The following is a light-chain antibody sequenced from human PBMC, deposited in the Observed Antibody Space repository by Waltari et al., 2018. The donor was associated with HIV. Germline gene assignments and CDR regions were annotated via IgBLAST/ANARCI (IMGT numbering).Light chain of an antibody. J-gene: IGLJ3*02. CDR3: CSYAGTWV. Sequence: QSALTHPPSVSGSPGQSLPLPCTGSSREPGTYNLVSWYQQHPGKAPKLMIYEGSKRPSGVSYRFSGSKSGNTASLTISGLQTEDEADYYCCSYAGTWVFGGGTKLTVL. CDR2: EGS. CDR1: SREPGTYNL. V-gene: IGLV2-23*01.